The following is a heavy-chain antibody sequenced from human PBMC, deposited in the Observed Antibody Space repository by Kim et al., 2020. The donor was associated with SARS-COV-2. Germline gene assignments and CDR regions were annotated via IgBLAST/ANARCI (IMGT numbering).Heavy chain of an antibody. V-gene: IGHV3-30*18. CDR1: GFTFSSYG. CDR2: ISYDGSNK. D-gene: IGHD3-22*01. J-gene: IGHJ4*02. CDR3: AKDGLYYYDSSGYNYFDY. Sequence: GGSLRLSCAASGFTFSSYGMHWVRQAPGKGLEWVAVISYDGSNKYYADSVKGRFTISRDNSKNTLYLQMNSLRAEDTAVYYCAKDGLYYYDSSGYNYFDYWGQGTLVTVSS.